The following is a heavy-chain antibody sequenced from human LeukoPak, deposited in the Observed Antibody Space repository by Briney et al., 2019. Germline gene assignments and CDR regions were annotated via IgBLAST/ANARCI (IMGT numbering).Heavy chain of an antibody. CDR3: ARGVGCSGGSCYHYYMDV. V-gene: IGHV1-8*01. Sequence: ASVKASCKASGYTFTSYDINWVRQATGQGLEWMGWMNPNSGNTGYAQKFQGRVTITRNTSISTAYMELSSLRSEDTAVYYCARGVGCSGGSCYHYYMDVWGKGTTVTVSS. D-gene: IGHD2-15*01. CDR1: GYTFTSYD. J-gene: IGHJ6*03. CDR2: MNPNSGNT.